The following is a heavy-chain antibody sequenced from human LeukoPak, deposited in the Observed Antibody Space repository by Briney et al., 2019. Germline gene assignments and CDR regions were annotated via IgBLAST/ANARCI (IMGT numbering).Heavy chain of an antibody. CDR1: GGSISSYY. D-gene: IGHD3-10*01. Sequence: SETLSLTCTVSGGSISSYYWNWIRQPPGQGLEWIGHFYNSRTTSYNPSLTGRVIISVDAAMDQISLNLNSVTAADTAVYCCARGHLGLSPWGQGTLVTVFS. CDR3: ARGHLGLSP. J-gene: IGHJ5*02. CDR2: FYNSRTT. V-gene: IGHV4-59*01.